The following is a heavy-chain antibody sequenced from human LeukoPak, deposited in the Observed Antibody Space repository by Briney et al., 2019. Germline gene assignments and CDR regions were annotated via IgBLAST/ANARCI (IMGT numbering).Heavy chain of an antibody. CDR3: VRGVSSGL. D-gene: IGHD3-22*01. Sequence: ASEALSLTCTVSGGSISSSSAYWGWIRQPPGKGLEWIGSIYYSKNTYYNPSLKSRVTISADTSKNQFSLKLTSVTPADTAVYYCVRGVSSGLWGQGTLVTVSS. J-gene: IGHJ4*02. CDR2: IYYSKNT. CDR1: GGSISSSSAY. V-gene: IGHV4-39*07.